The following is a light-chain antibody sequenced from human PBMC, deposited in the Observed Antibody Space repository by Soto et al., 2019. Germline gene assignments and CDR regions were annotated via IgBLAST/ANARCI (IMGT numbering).Light chain of an antibody. V-gene: IGLV2-14*01. Sequence: QSALTQPASMSGSPGQSITISCTGTSSDVGGYNYVSWYQQHPGKAPKLMIYDVSNRPSGVSNRFSGSKSGNTASLTISGLHAEDEADYYCSSYTSSSTLLYVFGTGTKLTVL. CDR1: SSDVGGYNY. J-gene: IGLJ1*01. CDR2: DVS. CDR3: SSYTSSSTLLYV.